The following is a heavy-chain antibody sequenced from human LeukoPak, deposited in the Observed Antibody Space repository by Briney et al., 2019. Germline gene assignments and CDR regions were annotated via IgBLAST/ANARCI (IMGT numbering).Heavy chain of an antibody. CDR3: AREWAY. CDR1: GFIFSDHY. J-gene: IGHJ4*02. V-gene: IGHV4-38-2*02. Sequence: KSGGSLRLSCAASGFIFSDHYMDWVRQAPGKGLEWVGNIYHSGSTYYNPSLKSRVTISVDTSKNQFSLRLNSVTAADTAVYYCAREWAYWGQGTLVTVSS. CDR2: IYHSGST.